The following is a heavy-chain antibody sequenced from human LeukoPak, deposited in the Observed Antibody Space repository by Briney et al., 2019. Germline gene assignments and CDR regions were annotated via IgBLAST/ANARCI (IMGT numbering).Heavy chain of an antibody. D-gene: IGHD3-10*01. CDR3: ARHAPSGDAYYYYYYMDV. Sequence: SETLSLTCTVSGGSISSYYWSWIRQPAGKGLEWIGRIYTSGSTNYNPSLKSRVTMSVDTSKNQFSLKLSSVTAADTAVYYCARHAPSGDAYYYYYYMDVWGKGTTVTVSS. CDR2: IYTSGST. CDR1: GGSISSYY. J-gene: IGHJ6*03. V-gene: IGHV4-4*07.